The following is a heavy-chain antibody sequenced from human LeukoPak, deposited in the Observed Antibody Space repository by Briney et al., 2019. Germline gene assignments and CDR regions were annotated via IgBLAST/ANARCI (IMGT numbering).Heavy chain of an antibody. CDR1: GYTFTSYG. Sequence: ASVKVSCKASGYTFTSYGISWVRQAPGQGLEWMGWISAYNGNTNYAQKLQGRVTMTTDTSTSTAYMELRSLRSDDTAVYYCARDGFPYYYDSSGYYGSDYWGQGTLVTVSS. V-gene: IGHV1-18*01. CDR2: ISAYNGNT. J-gene: IGHJ4*02. CDR3: ARDGFPYYYDSSGYYGSDY. D-gene: IGHD3-22*01.